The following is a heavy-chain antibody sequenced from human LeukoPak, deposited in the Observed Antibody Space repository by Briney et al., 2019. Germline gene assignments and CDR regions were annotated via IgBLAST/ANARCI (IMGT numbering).Heavy chain of an antibody. CDR2: IRGDGYEK. CDR1: GFIFSNYW. V-gene: IGHV3-7*01. D-gene: IGHD2-21*02. J-gene: IGHJ4*02. CDR3: VRIGDYYRLDY. Sequence: GGSLRLSCAASGFIFSNYWMTWVRQAPGKGLEWVANIRGDGYEKHFADSVKGRFTISRDNAKNSVDLQMNNLRAEDTAVFYCVRIGDYYRLDYWGQGTLVTVSS.